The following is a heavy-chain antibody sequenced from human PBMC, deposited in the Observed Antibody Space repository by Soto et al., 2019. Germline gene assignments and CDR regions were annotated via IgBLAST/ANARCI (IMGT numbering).Heavy chain of an antibody. D-gene: IGHD6-13*01. V-gene: IGHV4-59*01. CDR2: IYYSGST. CDR3: ARVGYRSSWKNRYYFDY. J-gene: IGHJ4*02. CDR1: GGSFSGYY. Sequence: PSETLSLTCAVYGGSFSGYYWSWIRQPPGKGLEWIGDIYYSGSTNYNPSLKSRVTISVDTSKNQFSLKLSSVTAADTAVYYCARVGYRSSWKNRYYFDYWGQGTLVTVSS.